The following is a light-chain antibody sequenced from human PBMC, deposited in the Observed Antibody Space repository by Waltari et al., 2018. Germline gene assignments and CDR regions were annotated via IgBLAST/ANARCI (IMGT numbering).Light chain of an antibody. V-gene: IGLV3-10*01. CDR1: AVPRKY. J-gene: IGLJ3*02. Sequence: SYELTQPPSVSVSPGQTAMITCSGDAVPRKYVYWFQQRAGQAPVMVSYEDNKQPSGIPERFSGSSSGPMATMTITGAQVEDAADYYCYSTDSSGDDRVFGGGTRLTVL. CDR3: YSTDSSGDDRV. CDR2: EDN.